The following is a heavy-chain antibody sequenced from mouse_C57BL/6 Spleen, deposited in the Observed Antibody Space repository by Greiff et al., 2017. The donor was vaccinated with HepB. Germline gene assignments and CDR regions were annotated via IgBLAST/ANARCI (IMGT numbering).Heavy chain of an antibody. J-gene: IGHJ4*01. D-gene: IGHD1-1*01. CDR2: IDPNSGGT. CDR1: GYTFTSYW. V-gene: IGHV1-72*01. Sequence: QVQLQQPGAELVKPGASVKLSCKASGYTFTSYWMHWVKQRPGRGLEWIGRIDPNSGGTKYNEKFKSKAPLTVDKPSSTSYMQLSSLTSEDSAVYYCARGLYYGSSYSYYYAMDYWGQGTSVTVSS. CDR3: ARGLYYGSSYSYYYAMDY.